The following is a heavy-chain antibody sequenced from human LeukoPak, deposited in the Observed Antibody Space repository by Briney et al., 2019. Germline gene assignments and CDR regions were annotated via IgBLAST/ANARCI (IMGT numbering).Heavy chain of an antibody. D-gene: IGHD1-26*01. V-gene: IGHV4-34*01. J-gene: IGHJ4*02. CDR3: ARDPLVGAFDY. CDR2: INHSGST. CDR1: GGSLSGDY. Sequence: PSETLSPTCVVYGGSLSGDYWSWIRQPPGKGLEWIGEINHSGSTNYNPSLKSRVTISVDTSKNQLSLKLSSVTAADTAVYYCARDPLVGAFDYWGQGTLVTVSS.